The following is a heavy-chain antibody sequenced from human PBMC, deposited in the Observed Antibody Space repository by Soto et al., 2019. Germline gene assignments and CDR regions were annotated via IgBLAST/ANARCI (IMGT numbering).Heavy chain of an antibody. CDR3: VRDAPIGSVFSGYDAIDS. V-gene: IGHV1-69*08. CDR2: IIPIFGTG. D-gene: IGHD5-12*01. Sequence: QVQLEQSGTEVKKPGSSVKVSCKASGGTFSTSTFTWVRQAPGQGLEWMGRIIPIFGTGDSTPKFQGRALITADKSTSTVYMELSGLKAEDTAVFFCVRDAPIGSVFSGYDAIDSWGQGTLVTVSS. CDR1: GGTFSTST. J-gene: IGHJ4*02.